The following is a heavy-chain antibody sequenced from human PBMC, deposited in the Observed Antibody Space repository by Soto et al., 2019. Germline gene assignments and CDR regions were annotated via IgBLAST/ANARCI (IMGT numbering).Heavy chain of an antibody. CDR2: IHTTDGT. V-gene: IGHV4-4*07. Sequence: SETLSLSCTVSGGSISTYYWSWIRQPAGKGMEWIGRIHTTDGTKYNPSLKSRVTMSIDSSNNQFSLKLSSLTAADTAVYYCARALSSAAGLYFDFWGQGTLVTVSS. CDR1: GGSISTYY. CDR3: ARALSSAAGLYFDF. J-gene: IGHJ4*02. D-gene: IGHD6-13*01.